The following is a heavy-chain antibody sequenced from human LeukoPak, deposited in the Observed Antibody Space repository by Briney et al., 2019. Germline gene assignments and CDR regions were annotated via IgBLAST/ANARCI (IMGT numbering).Heavy chain of an antibody. V-gene: IGHV4-34*01. J-gene: IGHJ5*02. Sequence: SETLSLTCAVYGGSFSGYYWSWIRQPPGKGLEWIGEINHSVSTNYNPSLKSRVTISVDTSKNHFSLKLSSVTAADTAVYHCARVQVPYCSSTSCSETYWFDPWGQGTLVTVSS. CDR1: GGSFSGYY. CDR2: INHSVST. CDR3: ARVQVPYCSSTSCSETYWFDP. D-gene: IGHD2-2*01.